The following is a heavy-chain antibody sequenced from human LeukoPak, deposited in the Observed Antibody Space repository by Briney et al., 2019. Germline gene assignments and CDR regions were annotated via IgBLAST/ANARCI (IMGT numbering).Heavy chain of an antibody. CDR2: VSGTGGNT. V-gene: IGHV3-23*01. J-gene: IGHJ4*02. CDR1: GFTFSTYA. D-gene: IGHD3-22*01. Sequence: GGSLRLSCAASGFTFSTYAMSWVRQTPEKGLEWVSAVSGTGGNTYYADSVKGRFTNSRDNSKNTLYLQMNSLRVEDTAVYYCAKSGFYDSSHYYYCQNWGQGTLVTVSS. CDR3: AKSGFYDSSHYYYCQN.